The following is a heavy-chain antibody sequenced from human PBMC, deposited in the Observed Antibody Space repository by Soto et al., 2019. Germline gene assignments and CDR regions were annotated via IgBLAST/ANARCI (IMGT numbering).Heavy chain of an antibody. CDR3: ASRYYDSSGYLGDY. V-gene: IGHV1-69*01. Sequence: QVQLVQSGAEVKKPGSSVKVSCNASGGTFSSYAISWVRQAPGQGLEWMGGIIPIFGTANYAQKFQGRVTITADESTSTAYMELSSLRSEDTAVYYCASRYYDSSGYLGDYWGQGTLVTVSS. CDR2: IIPIFGTA. J-gene: IGHJ4*02. CDR1: GGTFSSYA. D-gene: IGHD3-22*01.